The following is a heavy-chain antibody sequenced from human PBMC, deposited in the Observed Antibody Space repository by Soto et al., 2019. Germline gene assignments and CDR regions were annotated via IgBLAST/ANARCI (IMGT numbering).Heavy chain of an antibody. V-gene: IGHV3-33*01. Sequence: GGSLRLSCAASGFTFSSYGMHWVRQAPGKGLEWVAVIWYDGSNKYYADSVKGRFTISRDNSKNTLYLQMNSLRAEDTAVYYCARSKVNIDYFDYWGQGTLVTAPQ. CDR1: GFTFSSYG. CDR2: IWYDGSNK. D-gene: IGHD4-4*01. CDR3: ARSKVNIDYFDY. J-gene: IGHJ4*02.